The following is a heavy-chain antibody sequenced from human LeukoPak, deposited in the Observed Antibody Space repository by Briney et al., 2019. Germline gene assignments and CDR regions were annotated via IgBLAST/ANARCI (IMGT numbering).Heavy chain of an antibody. J-gene: IGHJ4*02. CDR3: AKATPIAAAGYFDF. CDR1: GFTFSSYA. V-gene: IGHV3-23*01. CDR2: IRGSGDST. Sequence: PGGSLRLSCAASGFTFSSYAMSWVRQAPGKGLEWVSAIRGSGDSTYYANSVKGRFTISRDNSKNTLYLQMNSLRAEDTAIYYGAKATPIAAAGYFDFWGQGTLVTVSS. D-gene: IGHD6-13*01.